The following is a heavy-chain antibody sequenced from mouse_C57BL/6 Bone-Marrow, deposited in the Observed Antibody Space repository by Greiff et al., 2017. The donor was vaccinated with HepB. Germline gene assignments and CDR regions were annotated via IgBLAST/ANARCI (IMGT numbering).Heavy chain of an antibody. CDR2: INPNNGGT. J-gene: IGHJ3*01. V-gene: IGHV1-26*01. Sequence: EVQLQQSGPELVKPGASVKISCKASGYTFTDYYMNWVKQSHGKSLEWIGDINPNNGGTSYNQKFKGKATLTVDKSSSTAYMELRSLTSEDSAVYYCARSVKGWFAYWGQGTLLTVSA. D-gene: IGHD2-2*01. CDR1: GYTFTDYY. CDR3: ARSVKGWFAY.